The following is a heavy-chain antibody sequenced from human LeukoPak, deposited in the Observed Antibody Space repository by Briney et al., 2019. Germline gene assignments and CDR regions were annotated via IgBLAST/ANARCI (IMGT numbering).Heavy chain of an antibody. Sequence: GGSLRLSCAVSGFTLSDAWMNWVRQAPGKGPEWVSHISSGGAPIFYADSVKGRFTISRDNGQNSLYLQVNSLRDGDTAMYYCARDNSGGFGDHVYAYDIWGQGTMVTVSS. CDR3: ARDNSGGFGDHVYAYDI. D-gene: IGHD4-17*01. CDR2: ISSGGAPI. V-gene: IGHV3-48*02. CDR1: GFTLSDAW. J-gene: IGHJ3*02.